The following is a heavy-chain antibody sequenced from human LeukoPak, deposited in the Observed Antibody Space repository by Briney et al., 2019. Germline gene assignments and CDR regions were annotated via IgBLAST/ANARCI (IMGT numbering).Heavy chain of an antibody. CDR2: ISYSGST. Sequence: SETLSLTCTVSGGSISSSSYYWGWIRQPPGKGLEWIGSISYSGSTYYNPSLKSRVTMSVDTSKNQFSLKLSSVTAADTAVYYCARSVVPAAPYYYYYMDVWGKGTTVTVSS. CDR3: ARSVVPAAPYYYYYMDV. CDR1: GGSISSSSYY. J-gene: IGHJ6*03. D-gene: IGHD2-2*01. V-gene: IGHV4-39*07.